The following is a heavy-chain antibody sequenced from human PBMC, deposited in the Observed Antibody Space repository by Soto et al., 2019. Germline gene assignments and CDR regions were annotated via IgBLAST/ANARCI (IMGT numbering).Heavy chain of an antibody. CDR3: ARDLGCSSTSCSRDFDY. CDR2: ISAYNGNT. V-gene: IGHV1-18*01. Sequence: QVQLVQSGAEVKKPGASVKVSCKASGYTFTSYGISWVRQAPGQGLEWMGWISAYNGNTNYAQKLQGRVTMTTDTSTSTAYRELRSLRSDDTAVYYCARDLGCSSTSCSRDFDYWGQGTLVTVSS. J-gene: IGHJ4*02. CDR1: GYTFTSYG. D-gene: IGHD2-2*01.